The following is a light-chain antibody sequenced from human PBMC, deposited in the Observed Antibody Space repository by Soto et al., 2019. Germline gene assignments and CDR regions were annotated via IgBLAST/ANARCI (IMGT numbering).Light chain of an antibody. V-gene: IGKV1D-12*01. CDR1: QGISSW. J-gene: IGKJ5*01. CDR2: AAS. Sequence: IKMTHSASSGSAFVEDRVNITCRASQGISSWLAWYQQKPGKDPKLLIYAASSLQSGVPSRFSGSASGTYFTLTISSLQPEELATYYCQQASSFPLTGGQGKRLEIK. CDR3: QQASSFPLT.